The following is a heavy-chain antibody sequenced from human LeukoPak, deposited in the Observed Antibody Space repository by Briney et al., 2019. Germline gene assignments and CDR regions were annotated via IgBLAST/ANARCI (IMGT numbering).Heavy chain of an antibody. D-gene: IGHD1-1*01. Sequence: GGSLRLSCAASGFTVSSNYMSWVRQAPGKGLVWVSRINSDGSSTSYADSVKGRFTISRDNAKNTLYLQMNSLRAEDTAVYYCARDVDNWNDEANWFDPWGQGTLVTVSS. CDR1: GFTVSSNY. CDR3: ARDVDNWNDEANWFDP. V-gene: IGHV3-74*01. J-gene: IGHJ5*02. CDR2: INSDGSST.